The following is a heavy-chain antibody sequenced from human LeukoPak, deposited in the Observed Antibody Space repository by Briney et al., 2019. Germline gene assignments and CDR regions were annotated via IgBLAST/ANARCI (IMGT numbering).Heavy chain of an antibody. CDR1: GFTFTSRA. V-gene: IGHV3-23*01. D-gene: IGHD4-17*01. CDR3: AKLMVTTPYFDY. J-gene: IGHJ4*02. CDR2: ISGSGGST. Sequence: GGSLRLSCAASGFTFTSRAMSWVRQAPGKGLEWVSAISGSGGSTYYADSVKGRFTISRDNSKNTLYLQMNSLRAEDTAVYYCAKLMVTTPYFDYWGQGTLVTVSS.